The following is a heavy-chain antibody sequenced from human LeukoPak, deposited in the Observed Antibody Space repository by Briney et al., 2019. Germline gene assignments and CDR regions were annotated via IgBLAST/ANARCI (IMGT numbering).Heavy chain of an antibody. D-gene: IGHD5-24*01. Sequence: SVKVSCKASGGTFSSYAISWVRQAPGQGLEWMGGIIPIFGTANYAQKFQGRVTITADKSTSTAYMELSSLRSEDTAVYYCAHTGRDGYRRTEEVRANWGQGTLVTVSS. CDR2: IIPIFGTA. J-gene: IGHJ4*02. CDR3: AHTGRDGYRRTEEVRAN. CDR1: GGTFSSYA. V-gene: IGHV1-69*06.